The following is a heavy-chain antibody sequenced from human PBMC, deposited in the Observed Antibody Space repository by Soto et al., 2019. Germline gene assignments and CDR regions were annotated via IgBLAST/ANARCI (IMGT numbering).Heavy chain of an antibody. D-gene: IGHD6-19*01. CDR1: GFTFSSYA. CDR3: ARTRSSGWDYYYGMDV. CDR2: ISYDGSNK. J-gene: IGHJ6*02. Sequence: GGSLRLSCAASGFTFSSYAMHWVRQAPGKGLEWVAVISYDGSNKYYADSVKGRFTISRDNSKNTLYLQMNSLRAEDTAVYYCARTRSSGWDYYYGMDVWGQGTTVTVSS. V-gene: IGHV3-30-3*01.